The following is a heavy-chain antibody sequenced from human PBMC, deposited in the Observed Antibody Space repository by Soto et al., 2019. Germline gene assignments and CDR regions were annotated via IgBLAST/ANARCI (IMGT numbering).Heavy chain of an antibody. V-gene: IGHV4-59*08. CDR1: GGSISSYY. CDR2: IYYSGST. CDR3: ARTQEGGYSSRYYYYYHYMDV. J-gene: IGHJ6*03. D-gene: IGHD6-13*01. Sequence: PSETLSLTCTVSGGSISSYYWSWIRQPPGKGLEWIGYIYYSGSTNYNPSLKSRVTISVDTSKNQFSLKLSSVTAADTAVYYCARTQEGGYSSRYYYYYHYMDVWGKGTTVTVSS.